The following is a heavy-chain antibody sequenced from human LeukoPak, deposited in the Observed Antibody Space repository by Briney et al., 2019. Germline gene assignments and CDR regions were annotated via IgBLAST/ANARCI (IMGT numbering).Heavy chain of an antibody. Sequence: ASVKVSCKASGYTFTSYGISWVRQAPGQGLAWMGWISAYNGNTNYAQKLQGRVTMTTDTSTSTAYMELRSLRSDDTAVYYCASATTVTPKDAFDIWGQGTMVTVSS. CDR3: ASATTVTPKDAFDI. V-gene: IGHV1-18*01. D-gene: IGHD4-17*01. CDR1: GYTFTSYG. CDR2: ISAYNGNT. J-gene: IGHJ3*02.